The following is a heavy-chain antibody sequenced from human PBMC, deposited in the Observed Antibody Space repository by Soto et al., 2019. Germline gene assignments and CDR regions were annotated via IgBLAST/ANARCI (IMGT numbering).Heavy chain of an antibody. CDR2: INPSGGST. V-gene: IGHV1-46*01. J-gene: IGHJ6*02. CDR1: GYTFTSYY. D-gene: IGHD6-6*01. CDR3: ASQVSSSSVGYYYYYGMDV. Sequence: ASVKVSCKAPGYTFTSYYMHWVRQAPGQGLEWMGIINPSGGSTSYAQKFQGRVTMTRDTSTSTVYMGLSSLRSEDTAVYYCASQVSSSSVGYYYYYGMDVWGQGTTVTVSS.